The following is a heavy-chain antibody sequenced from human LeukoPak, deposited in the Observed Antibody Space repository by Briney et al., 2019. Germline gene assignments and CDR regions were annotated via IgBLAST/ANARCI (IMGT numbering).Heavy chain of an antibody. CDR1: GGSISSSSYY. J-gene: IGHJ3*02. CDR2: IYTSGST. D-gene: IGHD3-10*01. V-gene: IGHV4-61*02. CDR3: ARDRAGMDAFDI. Sequence: SETLSLTCTVSGGSISSSSYYWSWIRQPAGKGLEWIGRIYTSGSTNYNPSLKSRVTISVDTSKNQFSLKLSSVTAADTAVYYCARDRAGMDAFDIWGQGTLVTVSS.